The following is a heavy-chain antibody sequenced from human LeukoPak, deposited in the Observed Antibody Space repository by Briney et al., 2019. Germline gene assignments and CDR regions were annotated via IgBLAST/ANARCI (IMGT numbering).Heavy chain of an antibody. CDR2: IIPIFGTA. J-gene: IGHJ6*03. V-gene: IGHV1-69*06. CDR3: ARGDAYYAHYYMDV. CDR1: GGTFSSYA. Sequence: ASVKVSCKASGGTFSSYAISWVRQAPGQGLEWMGGIIPIFGTANYAQKFQGRVTITADKSTSTAYMELSSLRSEDTAVYYCARGDAYYAHYYMDVWGKGTAVTVSS. D-gene: IGHD3-10*01.